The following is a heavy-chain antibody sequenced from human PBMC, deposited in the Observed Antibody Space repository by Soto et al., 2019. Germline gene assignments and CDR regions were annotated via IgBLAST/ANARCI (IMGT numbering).Heavy chain of an antibody. CDR2: TYYSGST. Sequence: SATQSLACTVSGHSISSRGYDLSSIRKPPGKGLEWIGCTYYSGSTYYNPSLKSRVTISVDKSKNQFSLKLSSVPAADTAVYYCARGVTMVRGVIIPWFDPWGQGTLVTVS. J-gene: IGHJ5*02. V-gene: IGHV4-30-4*01. CDR3: ARGVTMVRGVIIPWFDP. D-gene: IGHD3-10*01. CDR1: GHSISSRGYD.